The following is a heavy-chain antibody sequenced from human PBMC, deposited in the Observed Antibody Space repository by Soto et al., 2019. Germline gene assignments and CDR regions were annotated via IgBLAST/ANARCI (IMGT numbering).Heavy chain of an antibody. D-gene: IGHD2-2*01. V-gene: IGHV1-69*01. CDR1: GGTFSSYA. CDR2: IIPIPGTA. Sequence: QVQLVQSGAEVKKPGSSVKVSCKASGGTFSSYAISWVRQAPGQGLVWMGGIIPIPGTANYAQKFQGRVTITADESTSTAYMELSSLRSEDTAVYYCARSQGSSTSLEIYYYYYYGMDVWGQGTTVTVSS. CDR3: ARSQGSSTSLEIYYYYYYGMDV. J-gene: IGHJ6*02.